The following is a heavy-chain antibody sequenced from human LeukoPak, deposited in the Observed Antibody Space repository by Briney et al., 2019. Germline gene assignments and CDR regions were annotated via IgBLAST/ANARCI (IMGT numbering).Heavy chain of an antibody. V-gene: IGHV3-11*01. CDR1: GFTFSDYY. J-gene: IGHJ4*02. D-gene: IGHD5-12*01. CDR3: ASDIVATSGDF. Sequence: PGGSLRLSCAASGFTFSDYYMSWILQAPRKRLEWVAYITSSGDDIYYADSVKGRFAISRDNAKNALFLRMSSLRVEDTATYYCASDIVATSGDFWGQGTLVSVSS. CDR2: ITSSGDDI.